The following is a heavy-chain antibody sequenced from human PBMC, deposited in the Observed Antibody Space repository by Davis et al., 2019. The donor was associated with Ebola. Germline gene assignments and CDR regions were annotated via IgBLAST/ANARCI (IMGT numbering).Heavy chain of an antibody. D-gene: IGHD1-14*01. J-gene: IGHJ4*02. CDR2: ISYDGSNK. Sequence: GGSLRLSCAASGFTFSSYAMHWVRQAPGKGLEWVAVISYDGSNKYYADSVKGRFTISRDNSKNTLYLQMNSLRAEDTAVYYCAKGDRLDYWGQGTLVTVSS. CDR3: AKGDRLDY. V-gene: IGHV3-30*04. CDR1: GFTFSSYA.